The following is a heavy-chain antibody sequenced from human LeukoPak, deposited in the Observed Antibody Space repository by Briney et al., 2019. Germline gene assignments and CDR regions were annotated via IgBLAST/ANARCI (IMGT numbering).Heavy chain of an antibody. Sequence: GESLKISCKGSGYSFTSYWLSWVRQMPGKGLEWMGRIDPSDSYTNYSPSFKGHATISADKSIITAYLQWSILKASDTAMYYGARRRYSYGPWACDYWGQGTLVTVSS. CDR3: ARRRYSYGPWACDY. J-gene: IGHJ4*02. CDR1: GYSFTSYW. D-gene: IGHD5-18*01. CDR2: IDPSDSYT. V-gene: IGHV5-10-1*01.